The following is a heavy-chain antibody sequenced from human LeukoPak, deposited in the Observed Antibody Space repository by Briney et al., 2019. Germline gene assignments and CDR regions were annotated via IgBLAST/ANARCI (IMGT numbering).Heavy chain of an antibody. V-gene: IGHV1-3*01. J-gene: IGHJ6*04. CDR3: ARRAGEGSYYNGDYYYYYGMDV. CDR1: GYTFTSYA. Sequence: GASVKVSCKASGYTFTSYAVHWVRQAPGQRLEWMGWINSGNGNTKYSQKFQGRVTITADKSTSTAYMELSSLRSEDTAVYYCARRAGEGSYYNGDYYYYYGMDVWGKGTTVTVSS. D-gene: IGHD3-10*01. CDR2: INSGNGNT.